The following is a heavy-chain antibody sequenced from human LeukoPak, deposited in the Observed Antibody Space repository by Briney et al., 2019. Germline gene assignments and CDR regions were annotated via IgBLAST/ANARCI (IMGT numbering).Heavy chain of an antibody. CDR2: IYYSGST. CDR3: AGAVATTKRYYYMDV. CDR1: GGSISSYY. Sequence: SETLSLTCTVSGGSISSYYWSWIRQPPGKGLEWIGYIYYSGSTNYNPSLKSRVTISVDTSKNQFSLKLSSVTAADTAVYYCAGAVATTKRYYYMDVWGKGTTVTVSS. J-gene: IGHJ6*03. V-gene: IGHV4-59*01. D-gene: IGHD5-12*01.